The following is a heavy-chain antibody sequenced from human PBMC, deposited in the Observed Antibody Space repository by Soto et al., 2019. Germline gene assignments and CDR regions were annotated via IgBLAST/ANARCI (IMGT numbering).Heavy chain of an antibody. D-gene: IGHD2-2*01. Sequence: SETLSLTCTVSGGSISSGGYYWSWIRQHPGKGLEWIGYIYYSGSTYYNPSLKSRVTISVDTSKSQFSLKLSSVTAADTAVYYCAREDIVVVPAAPSYSLSGGMDVWGQGTTVTVSS. V-gene: IGHV4-31*03. CDR2: IYYSGST. J-gene: IGHJ6*02. CDR3: AREDIVVVPAAPSYSLSGGMDV. CDR1: GGSISSGGYY.